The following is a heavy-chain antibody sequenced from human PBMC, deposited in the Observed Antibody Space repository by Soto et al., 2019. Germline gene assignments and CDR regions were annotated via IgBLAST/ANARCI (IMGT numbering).Heavy chain of an antibody. CDR1: GGSISSYY. V-gene: IGHV4-59*01. D-gene: IGHD2-21*02. CDR2: IYYSGST. CDR3: ARTLAYCGGDCYWYFDL. Sequence: SETLSLTCTVSGGSISSYYWSWIRQPPGKGLEWIGYIYYSGSTNYNPSLNSRVTISVDTSKNQFSLKLSSVTAADTAVYYCARTLAYCGGDCYWYFDLWGRGTLVTVSS. J-gene: IGHJ2*01.